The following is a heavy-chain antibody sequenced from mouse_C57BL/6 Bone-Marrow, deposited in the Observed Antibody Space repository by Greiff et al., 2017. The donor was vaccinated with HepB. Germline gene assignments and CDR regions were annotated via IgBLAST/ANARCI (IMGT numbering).Heavy chain of an antibody. D-gene: IGHD1-1*01. Sequence: QVQLQQPGAELVKPGASVKLSCKASGYTFTSYWMHWVKQRPGQGLEWIGMIHPNSGSTNYNEKFESKATLTVDKSSSTAYMQLSSLTSEDSAVYYCAREGYYGSRIDYWGQGTTLTVSS. V-gene: IGHV1-64*01. CDR2: IHPNSGST. J-gene: IGHJ2*01. CDR1: GYTFTSYW. CDR3: AREGYYGSRIDY.